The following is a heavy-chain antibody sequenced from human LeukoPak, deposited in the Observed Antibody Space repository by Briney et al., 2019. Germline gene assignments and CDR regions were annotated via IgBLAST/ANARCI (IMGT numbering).Heavy chain of an antibody. CDR3: ARGGVASTAFDI. CDR1: GGSISSGSYY. Sequence: SETLSLTCTVSGGSISSGSYYWGWIRQPPGKGLEWIGSIYYSGSTYYNPSLKSRISVSLDTSKNQFSLKLSSVTAADTAVYYCARGGVASTAFDIWGQGTMVTVSS. CDR2: IYYSGST. J-gene: IGHJ3*02. D-gene: IGHD3-10*01. V-gene: IGHV4-39*07.